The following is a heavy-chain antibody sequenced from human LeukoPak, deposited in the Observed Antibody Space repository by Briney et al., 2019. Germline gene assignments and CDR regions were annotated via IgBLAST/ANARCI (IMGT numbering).Heavy chain of an antibody. CDR1: GFTVSSNY. CDR3: ARDWNYYDSASYFDY. Sequence: GGSLRLSCAASGFTVSSNYMSWVRQAPGKGLEWVSYISSSSSTIYYADSVKGRFTISRDNAKNSLYLQMNSLRDEDTAVYYCARDWNYYDSASYFDYWGQGTLVTVSS. D-gene: IGHD3-22*01. CDR2: ISSSSSTI. J-gene: IGHJ4*02. V-gene: IGHV3-48*02.